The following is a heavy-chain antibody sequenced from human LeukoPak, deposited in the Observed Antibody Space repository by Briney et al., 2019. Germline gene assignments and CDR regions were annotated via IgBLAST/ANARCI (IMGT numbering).Heavy chain of an antibody. CDR3: AELGITMIGGV. J-gene: IGHJ6*04. Sequence: GGTLRLSCAASGFTFSSYGMSWVRQAPGKGLEWVSATSGSGGSTYYADSVKGRFTISRDNTKNSLYLQMNSLRAEDAAVYYCAELGITMIGGVWGKGTTVTISS. CDR1: GFTFSSYG. CDR2: TSGSGGST. D-gene: IGHD3-10*02. V-gene: IGHV3-23*01.